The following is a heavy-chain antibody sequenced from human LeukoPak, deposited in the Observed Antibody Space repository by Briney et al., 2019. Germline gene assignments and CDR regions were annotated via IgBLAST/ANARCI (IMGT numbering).Heavy chain of an antibody. CDR1: GFTFSSYA. CDR3: ARDRSSSWFILDAFDI. CDR2: ISNGSTYI. V-gene: IGHV3-21*01. J-gene: IGHJ3*02. Sequence: PGGSLRLSCAASGFTFSSYAMSWVRQAPGMGLEWVSSISNGSTYIYYADSVKGRFTISRDNAKNSLYLQMNSLRAEDTAVYYCARDRSSSWFILDAFDIWGQGTMVTVSS. D-gene: IGHD6-13*01.